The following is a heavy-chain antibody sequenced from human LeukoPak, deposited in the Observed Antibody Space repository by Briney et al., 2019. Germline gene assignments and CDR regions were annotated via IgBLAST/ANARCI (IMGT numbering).Heavy chain of an antibody. D-gene: IGHD3-10*01. CDR3: ARDRGSQLGYYYYGMDV. CDR2: IYYSGST. V-gene: IGHV4-59*01. J-gene: IGHJ6*02. CDR1: GGSISSYY. Sequence: SETLSLTCTVSGGSISSYYWSWIRQPPGKGLEWIGYIYYSGSTNYNPSLKSRVTISVDTSKNQFSLKLSSVTAADTAVYYCARDRGSQLGYYYYGMDVWGQGTTVTVSS.